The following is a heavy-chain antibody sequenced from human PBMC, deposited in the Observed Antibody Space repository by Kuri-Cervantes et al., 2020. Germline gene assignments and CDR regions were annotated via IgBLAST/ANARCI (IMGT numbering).Heavy chain of an antibody. CDR3: AREGRDYYDSSGFYDY. Sequence: ASVKVSCKASGYTFTGYYMHWVRQAPGQGLEWMGWINPNSGGTNYAQKFQGRVTMTRDTSISTAYMELSRLRSDDTAVYYCAREGRDYYDSSGFYDYWGQGTLVTVSS. D-gene: IGHD3-22*01. V-gene: IGHV1-2*02. CDR1: GYTFTGYY. CDR2: INPNSGGT. J-gene: IGHJ4*02.